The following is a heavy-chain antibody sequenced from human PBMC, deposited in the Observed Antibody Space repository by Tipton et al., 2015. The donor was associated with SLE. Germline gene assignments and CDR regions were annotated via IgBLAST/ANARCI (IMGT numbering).Heavy chain of an antibody. CDR2: ISGSGGST. V-gene: IGHV3-64*04. J-gene: IGHJ4*02. Sequence: SLRLSCSASGFTFSSYAMHWVRQAPGKGLEYVSAISGSGGSTYYADSVKGRFTISRDNSKNTLYLQMNSLRAEDTAVYYCAKGDSSGWYEFYFDYWGQGTLVTVSS. CDR3: AKGDSSGWYEFYFDY. D-gene: IGHD6-19*01. CDR1: GFTFSSYA.